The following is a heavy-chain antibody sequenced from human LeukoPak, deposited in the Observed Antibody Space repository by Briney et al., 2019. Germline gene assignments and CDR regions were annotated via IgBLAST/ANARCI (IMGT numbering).Heavy chain of an antibody. CDR2: INPNSGGT. Sequence: ASVNVSCKASGYTFTGYYMHWVRQAPGQGLEWMGWINPNSGGTNYAQKFQGRVTMTRDTSISTAYMELSRLRSDDTAVYYCARGPYGSGSYYYMDVWGKGTTVTVSS. V-gene: IGHV1-2*02. J-gene: IGHJ6*03. CDR3: ARGPYGSGSYYYMDV. CDR1: GYTFTGYY. D-gene: IGHD3-10*01.